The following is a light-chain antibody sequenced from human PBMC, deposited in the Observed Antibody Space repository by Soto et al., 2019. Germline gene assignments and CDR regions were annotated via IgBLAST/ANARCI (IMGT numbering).Light chain of an antibody. CDR1: QSISSY. Sequence: DIQMTQSPSSLSASVGDRVTITCRASQSISSYLNWYQQKPGKAPKLLIYKASTLKSGVPSRFSGSGSGTEFTLTISSLQNDDFATYYCQHYNSYSEAFGQGTKVDIK. V-gene: IGKV1-5*03. CDR3: QHYNSYSEA. J-gene: IGKJ1*01. CDR2: KAS.